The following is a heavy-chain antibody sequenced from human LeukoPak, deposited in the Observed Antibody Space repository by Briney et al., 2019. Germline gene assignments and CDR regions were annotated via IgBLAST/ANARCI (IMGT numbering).Heavy chain of an antibody. D-gene: IGHD5-18*01. Sequence: PSETLSLTCTVSGGSISSYYWSWIRQPAGKGLEWIGRIYTSGSTNYNPSLKSRVTISVDTSKNQFSLKLSSVTAADTAVYYCASGYSYGRLDYWGQGTLVTVSS. J-gene: IGHJ4*02. CDR2: IYTSGST. V-gene: IGHV4-4*07. CDR1: GGSISSYY. CDR3: ASGYSYGRLDY.